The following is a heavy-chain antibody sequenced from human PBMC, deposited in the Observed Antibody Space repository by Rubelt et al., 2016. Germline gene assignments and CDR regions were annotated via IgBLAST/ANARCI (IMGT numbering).Heavy chain of an antibody. J-gene: IGHJ5*02. V-gene: IGHV1-3*01. CDR1: GYTFTSYA. CDR2: INAGNGNT. CDR3: ARVGTAMVTT. Sequence: QVQLVQSGAEVKKPGASVKVSCKASGYTFTSYAMHWVRQAPGQRLEWLGWINAGNGNTKYSQKFQGGGTITRDTSASTAYMELSSLRSEDTAVYYCARVGTAMVTTWGQGTLVTVSS. D-gene: IGHD5-18*01.